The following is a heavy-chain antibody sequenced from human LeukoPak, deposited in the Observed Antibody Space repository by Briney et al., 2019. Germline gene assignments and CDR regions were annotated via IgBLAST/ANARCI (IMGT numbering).Heavy chain of an antibody. CDR2: ISSSGSTI. V-gene: IGHV3-48*04. D-gene: IGHD3-22*01. J-gene: IGHJ3*02. CDR3: ARVVSIVDAGDAFDI. CDR1: GFTFSSYS. Sequence: QPGGSLRLSCAASGFTFSSYSMNWVRQAPGKGLEWVSYISSSGSTIYYADSVKGRFTISRDNVKNSLFLQMNSLRAEDTAVYYCARVVSIVDAGDAFDIWGQGTMVTVSS.